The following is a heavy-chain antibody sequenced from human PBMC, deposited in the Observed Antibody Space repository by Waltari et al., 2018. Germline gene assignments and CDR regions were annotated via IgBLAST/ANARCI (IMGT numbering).Heavy chain of an antibody. V-gene: IGHV3-21*01. D-gene: IGHD3-22*01. CDR1: GFTFSSYS. CDR3: ARDIQIDSSGYYPDAFDI. CDR2: ISSSSSYI. Sequence: EVQLVESGGGLVKPGGSLRLSCAASGFTFSSYSMNWVRQDPGQGLAWVSSISSSSSYIYYADSVKGRFTISRDNAKNSLYLQMNSLRAEDTAVYYCARDIQIDSSGYYPDAFDIWGQGTMVTVSS. J-gene: IGHJ3*02.